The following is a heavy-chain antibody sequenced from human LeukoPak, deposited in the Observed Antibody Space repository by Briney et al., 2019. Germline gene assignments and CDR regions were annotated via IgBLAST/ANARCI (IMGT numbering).Heavy chain of an antibody. CDR2: IYYSGST. V-gene: IGHV4-39*01. CDR3: ASSPQGDYFDY. J-gene: IGHJ4*02. Sequence: SETLSLTCTVSGGSISSSSYYWGWIRQPPGKGLEWIGSIYYSGSTYYNPSLKSRVTISVDTSKNQFSLKLSSVTAADTAVYYCASSPQGDYFDYWGQGTLATVSS. CDR1: GGSISSSSYY.